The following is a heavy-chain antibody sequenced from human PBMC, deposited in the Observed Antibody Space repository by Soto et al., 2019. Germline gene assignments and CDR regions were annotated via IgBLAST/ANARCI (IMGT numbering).Heavy chain of an antibody. D-gene: IGHD3-9*01. CDR2: TYYRSKWYN. CDR1: GDRVSSNIAA. J-gene: IGHJ6*02. Sequence: PSQTHSRTCAISGDRVSSNIAAWNWIRPSPSRGLEWLGRTYYRSKWYNDYAVSVKSRITINPDTSKNQFSLQLNSVTPEDTAVYYCASGHFEGPSSYYYYGMDVWGQGTTVTVSS. CDR3: ASGHFEGPSSYYYYGMDV. V-gene: IGHV6-1*01.